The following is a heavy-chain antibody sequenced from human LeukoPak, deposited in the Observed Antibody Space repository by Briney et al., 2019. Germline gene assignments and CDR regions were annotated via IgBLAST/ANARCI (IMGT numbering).Heavy chain of an antibody. CDR2: MNPNSGNT. Sequence: ASVKVSCKASGYTFTSYDINWVRQATGQGREWMGWMNPNSGNTGYAQKFQGRVTMTRNTSISTAYMELSSLRSEDTAVYYCARAARIVVVPAAMGPYYYMDVWGKGTTVTVSS. J-gene: IGHJ6*03. CDR3: ARAARIVVVPAAMGPYYYMDV. V-gene: IGHV1-8*01. D-gene: IGHD2-2*01. CDR1: GYTFTSYD.